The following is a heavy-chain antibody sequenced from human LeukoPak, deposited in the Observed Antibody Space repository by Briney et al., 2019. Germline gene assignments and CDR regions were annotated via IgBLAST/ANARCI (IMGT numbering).Heavy chain of an antibody. Sequence: GGSLRLSCAASGFTFSSYGMHWVRQAPGKGLEWLAVIWYDGSNKYYADSVKGRFTISRDNSKNTLYLQMNSLRAEDTAVYYCARTPDSSGYYYFDYWGQGTLVTVSS. CDR1: GFTFSSYG. D-gene: IGHD3-22*01. CDR3: ARTPDSSGYYYFDY. CDR2: IWYDGSNK. V-gene: IGHV3-33*01. J-gene: IGHJ4*02.